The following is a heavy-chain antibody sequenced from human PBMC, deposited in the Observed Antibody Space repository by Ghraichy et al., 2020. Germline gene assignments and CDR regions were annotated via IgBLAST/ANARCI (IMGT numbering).Heavy chain of an antibody. V-gene: IGHV4-59*01. CDR1: GGSISSYY. Sequence: SETLSLTCTVSGGSISSYYCSWIRQPPGKGLEWIGYIYYSGSTNYNPSLKSRVTISVDTSKNQFSLKLSSVTAADTAVYYCARGSSGYYYRGWFDPWGQGTLVTVSS. CDR3: ARGSSGYYYRGWFDP. D-gene: IGHD3-22*01. J-gene: IGHJ5*02. CDR2: IYYSGST.